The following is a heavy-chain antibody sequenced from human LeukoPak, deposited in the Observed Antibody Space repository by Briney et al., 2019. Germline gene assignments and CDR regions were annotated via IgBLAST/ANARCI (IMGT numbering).Heavy chain of an antibody. J-gene: IGHJ4*02. CDR1: GGSISSYY. CDR3: ARRWGNIVGVTYEY. CDR2: IYYTGST. V-gene: IGHV4-59*04. D-gene: IGHD3-16*01. Sequence: SETLSLTCTVSGGSISSYYWSWIRQPPGKGLEWIGYIYYTGSTYYSPSLRSRVTMSVHTSENQFSLRLNSVTAVDTAVYYCARRWGNIVGVTYEYWGQGTLVTVSS.